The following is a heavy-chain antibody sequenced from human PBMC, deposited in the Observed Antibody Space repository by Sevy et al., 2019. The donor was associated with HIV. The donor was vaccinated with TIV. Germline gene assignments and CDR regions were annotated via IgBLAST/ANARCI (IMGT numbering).Heavy chain of an antibody. V-gene: IGHV3-73*01. CDR3: TRQKDIVVVPAAMQYYYYYYMDV. CDR2: IRSKANSYAT. CDR1: GFTFSGSA. D-gene: IGHD2-2*01. J-gene: IGHJ6*03. Sequence: GGSLRLSCVASGFTFSGSAMHWVRQASGKGLEWVGRIRSKANSYATAYAASVKGRFTISRDDSKNTAYLQMNSLKTEDTAVYYCTRQKDIVVVPAAMQYYYYYYMDVWGKGTTVTVSS.